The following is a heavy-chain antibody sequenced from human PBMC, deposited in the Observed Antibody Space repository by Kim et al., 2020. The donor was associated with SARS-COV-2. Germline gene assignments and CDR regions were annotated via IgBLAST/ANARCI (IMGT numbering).Heavy chain of an antibody. CDR3: ARASLSGGGSYYGNY. V-gene: IGHV3-74*01. Sequence: GGSLRLSCAASGFTFSSYWMHWVRQAPGKGLVWVSRINSDGSSTSYADSVKGQFTISRDNAKNKLYLQMNSLRAEDTAVYYCARASLSGGGSYYGNYWGQGTLVTVSS. D-gene: IGHD1-26*01. CDR1: GFTFSSYW. J-gene: IGHJ4*02. CDR2: INSDGSST.